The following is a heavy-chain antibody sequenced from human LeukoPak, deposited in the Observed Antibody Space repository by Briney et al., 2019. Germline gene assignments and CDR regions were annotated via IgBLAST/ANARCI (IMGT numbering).Heavy chain of an antibody. CDR3: ARSQWLRVGNWFDP. CDR2: IYYTGST. J-gene: IGHJ5*02. D-gene: IGHD5-12*01. Sequence: PSETLSLTCTVPGDSISTYYWSWIRQPPGKGLEWIGFIYYTGSTNYNPSLKSRVTISVDTSKNQFSLKLSSVTAADTAVYYCARSQWLRVGNWFDPWGQGTLVTVSS. V-gene: IGHV4-59*01. CDR1: GDSISTYY.